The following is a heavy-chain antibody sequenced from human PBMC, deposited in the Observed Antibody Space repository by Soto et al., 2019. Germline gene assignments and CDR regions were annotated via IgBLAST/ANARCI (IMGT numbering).Heavy chain of an antibody. V-gene: IGHV1-2*02. CDR1: RYTFTGYF. Sequence: QVQLVQSGAEVKKPGASVKVSCKASRYTFTGYFMHWVRQAPGQGLEWMGWINPDSGVTKYAQKLDGRVTMATDTSVSTAYMELSGLRSDDTAVYYCVRDLTMIVVVRDIWGQGTMVTVSS. CDR2: INPDSGVT. J-gene: IGHJ3*02. CDR3: VRDLTMIVVVRDI. D-gene: IGHD3-22*01.